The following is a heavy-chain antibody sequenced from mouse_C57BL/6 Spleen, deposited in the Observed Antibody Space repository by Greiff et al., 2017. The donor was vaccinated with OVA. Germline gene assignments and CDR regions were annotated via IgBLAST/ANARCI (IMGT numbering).Heavy chain of an antibody. CDR2: IYPGSGST. CDR1: GYTFTSYW. CDR3: AMEDSSGYWFAY. V-gene: IGHV1-55*01. D-gene: IGHD3-2*02. Sequence: VQLQQPGAELVKPGASVKMSCKASGYTFTSYWITWVKQRPGQGLEWIGDIYPGSGSTNYNEKFKSKATLTVDTSSSTAYMQRSSLTSEDSAVYYCAMEDSSGYWFAYWGQGTLVTVSA. J-gene: IGHJ3*01.